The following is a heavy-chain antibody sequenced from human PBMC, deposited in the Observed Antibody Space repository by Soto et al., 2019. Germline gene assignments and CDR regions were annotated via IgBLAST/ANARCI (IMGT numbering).Heavy chain of an antibody. J-gene: IGHJ6*02. D-gene: IGHD2-8*02. CDR3: ARGILGGVRIDYGMDV. Sequence: EVQLVESGGGLVKPGGSLRLSCAASGFTFSNYNMNWVRQPPGKGLEWVSSITSAGSYIYYAESLKGRVTISRDKAKNSLFLQMNSLRAEDTALYFCARGILGGVRIDYGMDVWGQGTTVTVSS. CDR2: ITSAGSYI. V-gene: IGHV3-21*01. CDR1: GFTFSNYN.